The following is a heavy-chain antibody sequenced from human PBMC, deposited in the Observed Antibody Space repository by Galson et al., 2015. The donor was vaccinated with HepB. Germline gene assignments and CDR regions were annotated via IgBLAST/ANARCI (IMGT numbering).Heavy chain of an antibody. CDR1: GGTFSSYA. J-gene: IGHJ1*01. CDR2: IIPIFGTA. CDR3: ARSPLGAEYFQH. Sequence: SVKVSCKASGGTFSSYAISWVRQAPGQGLEWMGGIIPIFGTANYAQKFQGRVTITADESTSTAYMELSSLRSEDTAVYYCARSPLGAEYFQHWGQGTLVTVSS. V-gene: IGHV1-69*13.